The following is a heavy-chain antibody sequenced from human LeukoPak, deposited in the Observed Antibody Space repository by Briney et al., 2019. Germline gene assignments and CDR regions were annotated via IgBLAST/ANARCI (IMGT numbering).Heavy chain of an antibody. CDR2: IYYSGST. V-gene: IGHV4-61*01. D-gene: IGHD6-13*01. CDR3: ARVSPYSSSSGYFDY. CDR1: SDSINSSSYY. J-gene: IGHJ4*03. Sequence: SETLSLTCTVSSDSINSSSYYWSWIRQPPGKGLEWIGYIYYSGSTNYNPSLKSRVTISVDTSKNQFSLKLSSVTAADTAVYYCARVSPYSSSSGYFDYWGQGTLVTVSS.